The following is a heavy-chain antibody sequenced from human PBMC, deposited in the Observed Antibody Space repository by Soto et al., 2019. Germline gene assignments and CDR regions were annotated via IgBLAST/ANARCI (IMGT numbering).Heavy chain of an antibody. Sequence: QVQLQESGPGLVKPSQTLSLTCTVSGGSISSGGYYWSWIRQHPGKGLEWIGYIYYSGSTYYNPSLKSRVTISVDTSKNQFSLKLSSVTAADTAVYYCARGATMIVVVPRWFDPWGQGTLVTVSS. CDR2: IYYSGST. V-gene: IGHV4-31*03. D-gene: IGHD3-22*01. CDR3: ARGATMIVVVPRWFDP. CDR1: GGSISSGGYY. J-gene: IGHJ5*02.